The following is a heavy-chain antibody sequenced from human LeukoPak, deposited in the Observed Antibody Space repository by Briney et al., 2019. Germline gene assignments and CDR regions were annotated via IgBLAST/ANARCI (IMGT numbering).Heavy chain of an antibody. CDR2: IKQDGSEK. CDR1: GFTFSSYW. J-gene: IGHJ4*02. CDR3: AREDSSGYYYFDY. V-gene: IGHV3-7*01. Sequence: GGSLRLSCAASGFTFSSYWMSWVRQAPGKGLEWVANIKQDGSEKYYVDSVKGRFTISRDNAKNSLYLQMNSLRAEDTAVYYCAREDSSGYYYFDYWGQGTLVTVSS. D-gene: IGHD3-22*01.